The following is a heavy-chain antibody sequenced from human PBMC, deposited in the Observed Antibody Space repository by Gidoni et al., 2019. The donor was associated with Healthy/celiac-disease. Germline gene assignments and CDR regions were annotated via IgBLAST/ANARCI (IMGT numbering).Heavy chain of an antibody. V-gene: IGHV3-23*01. D-gene: IGHD5-12*01. CDR3: AKYRDGYNPDAFDI. Sequence: EVHLLESGGGLVQPGGSLRLSCAASGFTFSSYAMSWVSQAQGKGLEWVSAIRGSGGRTYYADAVKGRFTISRDNSKNTLYLQMNSLRAEDTAVYYCAKYRDGYNPDAFDIWGQGTMVTVSS. CDR1: GFTFSSYA. CDR2: IRGSGGRT. J-gene: IGHJ3*02.